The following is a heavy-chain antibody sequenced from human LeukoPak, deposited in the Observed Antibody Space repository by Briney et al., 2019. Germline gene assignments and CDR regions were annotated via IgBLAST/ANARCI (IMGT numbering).Heavy chain of an antibody. V-gene: IGHV4-4*08. CDR2: IVHTGST. J-gene: IGHJ6*03. CDR3: ARAARTGNYYYYMDV. CDR1: YDSISIYY. Sequence: SEALSLICSVSYDSISIYYWSWIRQPPRKGLEGIGSIVHTGSTNYNPSLKRRVPMSVDTAKNQFSLKLSSVTATAKAVYYYARAARTGNYYYYMDVWGKGTTVTISS. D-gene: IGHD3-10*01.